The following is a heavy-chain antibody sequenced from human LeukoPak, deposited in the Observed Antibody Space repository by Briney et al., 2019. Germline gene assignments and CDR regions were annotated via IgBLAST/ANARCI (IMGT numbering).Heavy chain of an antibody. Sequence: GGSLRLSCAASGFTVSSNYMSWVRQAPGKGLEWVSLIYSGGTTLYADSVKGRFTISRDNSKNTLYLEINSLRAEDTAVYYCARDTSGIGMDVWGQGTTVTVSS. D-gene: IGHD3-10*01. V-gene: IGHV3-53*01. CDR2: IYSGGTT. J-gene: IGHJ6*02. CDR1: GFTVSSNY. CDR3: ARDTSGIGMDV.